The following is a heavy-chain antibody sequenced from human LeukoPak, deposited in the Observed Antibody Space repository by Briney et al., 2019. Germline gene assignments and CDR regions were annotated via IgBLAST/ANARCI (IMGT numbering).Heavy chain of an antibody. D-gene: IGHD3-10*01. CDR2: IYHSGST. J-gene: IGHJ5*02. Sequence: SETMSHTCAVSGYSISSGYYWGWIRQPPGKGLEWIGGIYHSGSTYYNPSLKSRVTISVDTSKNQFSLKLSSVTAADTAVYYCERDSYSGFHPWGQGTLVSLSS. V-gene: IGHV4-38-2*02. CDR3: ERDSYSGFHP. CDR1: GYSISSGYY.